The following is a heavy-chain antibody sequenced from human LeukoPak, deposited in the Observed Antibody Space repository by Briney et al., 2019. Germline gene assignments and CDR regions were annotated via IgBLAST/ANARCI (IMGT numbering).Heavy chain of an antibody. CDR3: ARAVTYFYGSVTYDWFDP. J-gene: IGHJ5*02. CDR2: IKSDGST. CDR1: GFTFSSYW. D-gene: IGHD3-10*01. V-gene: IGHV3-74*01. Sequence: GGSLRLSCAASGFTFSSYWMHWVRQTPGKGLVWVSRIKSDGSTIYADSVKGRFTISRDNAGNTLYLQMNSLRVEDTAMYYCARAVTYFYGSVTYDWFDPWGQGTLVTVSS.